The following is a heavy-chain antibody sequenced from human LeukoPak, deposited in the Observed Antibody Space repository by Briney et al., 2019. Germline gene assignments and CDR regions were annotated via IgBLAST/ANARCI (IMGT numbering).Heavy chain of an antibody. D-gene: IGHD3-10*01. V-gene: IGHV4-30-4*01. Sequence: PSQTLSLTCTVSGGSISSGDSYWSWIRQPPGKGLEWIGYIYYSGSTYYNPSLKSRVTISVDTSKNQLSLKLSSVTAADTAVYYCARDWVRGAYRFDYWGQGTLVTVSS. CDR1: GGSISSGDSY. J-gene: IGHJ4*02. CDR3: ARDWVRGAYRFDY. CDR2: IYYSGST.